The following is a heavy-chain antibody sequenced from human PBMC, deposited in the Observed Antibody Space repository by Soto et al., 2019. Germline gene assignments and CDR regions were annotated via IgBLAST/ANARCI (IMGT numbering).Heavy chain of an antibody. J-gene: IGHJ5*02. CDR3: VASLAASGLNWLDP. CDR2: IFANGHT. CDR1: GGSISENY. D-gene: IGHD6-13*01. V-gene: IGHV4-4*07. Sequence: XATLSLTCIVCGGSISENYWNWVRQPPGKGLEWIGLIFANGHTDYNPSLKSRVTMSVDASKNQFSLRLTSMTAADTAVYYCVASLAASGLNWLDPWGRGTLVTV.